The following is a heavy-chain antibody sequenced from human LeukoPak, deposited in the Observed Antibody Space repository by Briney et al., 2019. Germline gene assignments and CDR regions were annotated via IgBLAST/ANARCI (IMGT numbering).Heavy chain of an antibody. CDR3: AKIRLSITMVRGVD. D-gene: IGHD3-10*01. Sequence: ASVKVSCKASGYTFTSYYMHWVRQAPGQGLEWMGIINPSGGSTSYAQKFQGRVTMTRDMSTSTVYMELSSLRAEDTAVYYCAKIRLSITMVRGVDWGQGTLVTVSS. CDR2: INPSGGST. CDR1: GYTFTSYY. J-gene: IGHJ4*02. V-gene: IGHV1-46*01.